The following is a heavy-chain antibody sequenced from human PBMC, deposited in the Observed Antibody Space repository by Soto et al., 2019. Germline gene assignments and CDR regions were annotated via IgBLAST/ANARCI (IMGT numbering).Heavy chain of an antibody. Sequence: SETLSLTCTVSGGSISSSSYYWGWIRQPPGKGLEWIGSIYYSGSTYYNPSLKSRVTISVDTSKNQFSLKLSSVTAADTAVYCCASTGSNYYYYGMDVWGQGTTVTVS. V-gene: IGHV4-39*01. J-gene: IGHJ6*02. CDR2: IYYSGST. CDR1: GGSISSSSYY. CDR3: ASTGSNYYYYGMDV.